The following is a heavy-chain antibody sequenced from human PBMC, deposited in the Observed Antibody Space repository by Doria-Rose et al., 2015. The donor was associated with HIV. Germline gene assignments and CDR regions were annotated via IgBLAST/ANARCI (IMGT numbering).Heavy chain of an antibody. CDR1: GVSLSSPGMG. D-gene: IGHD6-13*01. J-gene: IGHJ4*02. CDR3: ARIKSSRWYHKYYFDF. CDR2: ISSDDEG. V-gene: IGHV2-26*01. Sequence: QITLKESGPVLVKPTETLTLTCTVSGVSLSSPGMGVSWIRQPPGKALEWLANISSDDEGSYTTSLKSRLTISSGTSKSQVVLTMTDMDPVDTATYYCARIKSSRWYHKYYFDFWGQGTLVTVSA.